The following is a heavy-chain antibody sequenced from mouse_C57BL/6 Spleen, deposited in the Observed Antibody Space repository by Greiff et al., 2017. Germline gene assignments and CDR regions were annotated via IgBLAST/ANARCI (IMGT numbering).Heavy chain of an antibody. CDR3: AFYYGNYFCSYVDV. Sequence: EVQLVESGPELVKPGASVKMSCKASGYTFTDYNMHWVKQSHGKSLEWIGDINPNNGGTSYNQKFKGKAKLTVNKSSSTAYVELRSLTSEDSAVYYCAFYYGNYFCSYVDVWGKGTTVTVSS. CDR2: INPNNGGT. D-gene: IGHD2-1*01. J-gene: IGHJ1*03. CDR1: GYTFTDYN. V-gene: IGHV1-22*01.